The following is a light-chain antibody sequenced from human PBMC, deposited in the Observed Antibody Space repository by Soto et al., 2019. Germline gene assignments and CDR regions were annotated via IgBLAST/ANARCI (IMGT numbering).Light chain of an antibody. V-gene: IGKV3-20*01. CDR3: QQYGSPPYT. Sequence: EIVLTQSPGTLSLSPGERATLSCRASQSVRNSYLAWYQQKPGQAPRLLIYGASGRATGIPDRFSGSGSGTDFTLTISRLEPEDCALYYCQQYGSPPYTFGQGTKLEI. J-gene: IGKJ2*01. CDR1: QSVRNSY. CDR2: GAS.